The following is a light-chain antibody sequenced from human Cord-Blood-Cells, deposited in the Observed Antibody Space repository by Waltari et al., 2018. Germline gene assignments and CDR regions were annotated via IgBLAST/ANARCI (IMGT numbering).Light chain of an antibody. Sequence: DIQMTQSPSSLSASVGDRVTITCRASQSISSYLNWYQQKPEKAPKLLIYAASSLQSGVPSRFSGSASGTDYTLTISSLQPENSATYYCQQSYSTPSTFGQGTRLEIK. V-gene: IGKV1-39*01. CDR2: AAS. J-gene: IGKJ5*01. CDR1: QSISSY. CDR3: QQSYSTPST.